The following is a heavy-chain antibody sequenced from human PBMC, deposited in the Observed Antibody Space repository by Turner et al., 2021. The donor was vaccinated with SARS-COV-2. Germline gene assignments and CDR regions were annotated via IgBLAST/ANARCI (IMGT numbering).Heavy chain of an antibody. Sequence: EVQLVESGGGLVQPGGSLSLSCAASGVSFSSYWMSWVRQAPGKGLEWVANIEQDGSEKYYVDSVKGRFTISRDNAKNSLYLQMNSLRAEDTAVYYCARDGQSITMVRGVISPPFDYWGQGTLVTVSS. CDR1: GVSFSSYW. CDR3: ARDGQSITMVRGVISPPFDY. V-gene: IGHV3-7*01. D-gene: IGHD3-10*01. J-gene: IGHJ4*02. CDR2: IEQDGSEK.